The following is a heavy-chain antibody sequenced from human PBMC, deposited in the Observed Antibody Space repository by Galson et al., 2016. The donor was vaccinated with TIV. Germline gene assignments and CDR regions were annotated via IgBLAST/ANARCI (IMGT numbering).Heavy chain of an antibody. CDR2: ISVYKGVT. J-gene: IGHJ3*02. V-gene: IGHV1-18*01. D-gene: IGHD3-9*01. CDR3: ARGAYFDLSPVAFDI. Sequence: SVKVSCKASGYTFTRYSISWVRQAPGQGLEWMGWISVYKGVTNSIQKVQGRVTMTIDKSTGTADMELRSLRSDDTAVYYCARGAYFDLSPVAFDIWGQGTMVTVSS. CDR1: GYTFTRYS.